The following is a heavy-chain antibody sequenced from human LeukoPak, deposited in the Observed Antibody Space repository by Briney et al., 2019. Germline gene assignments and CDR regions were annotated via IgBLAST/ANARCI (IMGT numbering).Heavy chain of an antibody. D-gene: IGHD6-19*01. CDR1: GYTFTSYY. J-gene: IGHJ3*02. Sequence: ASVKVSCKASGYTFTSYYMHWVRQAPGQGLEWMGIINPSGGSTSYAQKFQGRVTMTRDMSTSTVYMELSSLRAEDTAVYYCAKDQYSSGAGSAFDIWGQGTMVTVSS. CDR2: INPSGGST. CDR3: AKDQYSSGAGSAFDI. V-gene: IGHV1-46*01.